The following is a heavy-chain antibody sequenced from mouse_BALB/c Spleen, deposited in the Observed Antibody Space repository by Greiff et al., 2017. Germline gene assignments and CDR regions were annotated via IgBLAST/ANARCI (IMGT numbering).Heavy chain of an antibody. Sequence: VQVVESGPGLVAPSQSLSITCTVSGFSLTSYGVHWVRQPPGKGLEWLGVIWAGGSTNYNSALMSRLSISKDNSKSQVFLKMNSLQTDDTAMYYCARDEGTRAMDYWGQGTSVTVSS. CDR2: IWAGGST. CDR1: GFSLTSYG. CDR3: ARDEGTRAMDY. J-gene: IGHJ4*01. V-gene: IGHV2-9*02.